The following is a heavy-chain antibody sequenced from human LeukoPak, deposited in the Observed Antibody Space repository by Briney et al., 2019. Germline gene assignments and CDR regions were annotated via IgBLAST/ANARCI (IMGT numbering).Heavy chain of an antibody. J-gene: IGHJ6*02. D-gene: IGHD2-15*01. CDR2: IYYSGST. V-gene: IGHV4-31*03. CDR3: AGWVVAATPLYYYYGMDV. CDR1: GGSISSGGYY. Sequence: PSETLSLTCTVSGGSISSGGYYWSWIRQHPGKGLEWIGYIYYSGSTYYNPSLESRVTISVDTSKNQFSLKLSSVTAADTAVYYCAGWVVAATPLYYYYGMDVWGQGTTVTVSS.